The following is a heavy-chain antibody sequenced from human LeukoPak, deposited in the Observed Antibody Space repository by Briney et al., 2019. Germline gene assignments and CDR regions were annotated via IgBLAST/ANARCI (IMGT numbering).Heavy chain of an antibody. CDR1: GFTFSSYA. Sequence: GGSLRLSCAASGFTFSSYAMSWVRQAPGKGLEWVSAISGSGGSTYYADSVKGRFTISRDNAKNSLYLQMNSLRAEDTAVYYCARVGQQLVPGEGYWGQGTLVTVSS. CDR2: ISGSGGST. CDR3: ARVGQQLVPGEGY. D-gene: IGHD6-13*01. V-gene: IGHV3-23*01. J-gene: IGHJ4*02.